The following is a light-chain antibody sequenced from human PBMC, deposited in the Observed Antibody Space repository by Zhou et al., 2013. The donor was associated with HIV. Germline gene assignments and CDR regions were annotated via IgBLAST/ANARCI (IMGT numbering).Light chain of an antibody. CDR1: QSLVHRNGKTY. J-gene: IGKJ3*01. Sequence: ETVLTQSPLTLSVTRGQPASISCRSRQSLVHRNGKTYLEWYLQKPGQSPQLLIYLGSNRASGVPDRFIGSGSGTDFTLKISRVEPDDVGIYYCMQAVETPFTFGPGTKVDI. CDR2: LGS. CDR3: MQAVETPFT. V-gene: IGKV2-28*01.